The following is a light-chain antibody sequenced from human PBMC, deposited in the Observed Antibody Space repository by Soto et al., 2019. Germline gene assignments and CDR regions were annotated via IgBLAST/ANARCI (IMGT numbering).Light chain of an antibody. CDR2: DAS. CDR1: QSVGSS. J-gene: IGKJ4*01. V-gene: IGKV3-11*01. CDR3: QQRGNWPLT. Sequence: EIVLTQSPATLSLSPGEGATLSCRASQSVGSSLAWYRQKPGQAPRLLISDASNRATGIPARFSGSGSGTDFTLTISSLEPEDFAVYYCQQRGNWPLTFGGGTKVEIK.